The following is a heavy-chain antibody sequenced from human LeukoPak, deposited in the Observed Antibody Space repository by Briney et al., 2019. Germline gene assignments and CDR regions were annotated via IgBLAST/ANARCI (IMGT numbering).Heavy chain of an antibody. CDR1: GYTFTSYH. CDR3: ARVPPGTTIYAY. J-gene: IGHJ4*02. CDR2: MNPNNSDI. V-gene: IGHV1-8*01. D-gene: IGHD1-14*01. Sequence: ASVKVSCKASGYTFTSYHINWVRQATGQGLEWVGWMNPNNSDIGYAQKFQGRVTMTRNTSIGTAYMELSSLRSEDTAIYYCARVPPGTTIYAYWGQGTLVTVSS.